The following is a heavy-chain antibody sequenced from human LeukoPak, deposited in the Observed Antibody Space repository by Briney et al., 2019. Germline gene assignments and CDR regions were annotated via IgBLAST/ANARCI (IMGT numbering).Heavy chain of an antibody. Sequence: PGRSLRLSCAASGFTFDDYAMHWVRQVPGKGLEWVSGIAWNGGRVDYVDSVKGRFANSRDNAKNSLYLQMDSLRVEDTAFYYCVKDKSTVISLGGGYFDFWGQGTLVTVSS. V-gene: IGHV3-9*01. CDR3: VKDKSTVISLGGGYFDF. CDR1: GFTFDDYA. CDR2: IAWNGGRV. J-gene: IGHJ4*02. D-gene: IGHD4-17*01.